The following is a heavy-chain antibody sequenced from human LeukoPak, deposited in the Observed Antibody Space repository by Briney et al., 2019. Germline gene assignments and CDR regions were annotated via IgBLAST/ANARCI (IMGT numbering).Heavy chain of an antibody. V-gene: IGHV5-51*01. CDR2: IYPADSDT. CDR1: GYNFIHYW. CDR3: ARRNWNSGYYLDL. Sequence: GESLKISCEASGYNFIHYWIGWVRQVLGKGLEWMGIIYPADSDTKYSPSFHGQVTISADKSISTAYLQLVNLKPSDTAIYYCARRNWNSGYYLDLWGQGTPVTVSS. J-gene: IGHJ4*02. D-gene: IGHD3-22*01.